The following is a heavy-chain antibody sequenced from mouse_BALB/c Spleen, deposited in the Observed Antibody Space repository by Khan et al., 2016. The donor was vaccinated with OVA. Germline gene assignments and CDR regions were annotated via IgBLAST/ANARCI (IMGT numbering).Heavy chain of an antibody. V-gene: IGHV1-84*02. CDR3: ARGGYYSNSLFDY. J-gene: IGHJ2*01. D-gene: IGHD1-1*01. CDR1: GYTFTDNY. Sequence: VQLQQPGPELVKPGASVKISCKASGYTFTDNYINWVKQKPGQGLEWIGWIYPGSGKTKYNEKFKGKATLTVDTSSSTAYMQLSSLTSEDTAVYFCARGGYYSNSLFDYWGQGTTLTVSS. CDR2: IYPGSGKT.